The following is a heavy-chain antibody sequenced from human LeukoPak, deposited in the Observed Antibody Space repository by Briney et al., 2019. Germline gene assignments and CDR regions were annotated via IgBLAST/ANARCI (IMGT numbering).Heavy chain of an antibody. Sequence: GGSLRLSWAASGFTFSNYWVHWVRQAPGKGLVWVSRINPDGSTINYAASVKGRFTISRDNAKNTLYLQMNSLRAEDTAVYYCATAGNYRFDYWGQGTLVTVSS. CDR1: GFTFSNYW. V-gene: IGHV3-74*01. D-gene: IGHD1-7*01. J-gene: IGHJ4*02. CDR3: ATAGNYRFDY. CDR2: INPDGSTI.